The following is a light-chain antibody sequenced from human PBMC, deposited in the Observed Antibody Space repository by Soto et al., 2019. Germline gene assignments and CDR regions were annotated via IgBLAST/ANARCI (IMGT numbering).Light chain of an antibody. Sequence: EIVLTQSPGTLSLSPGEGTTLYCRASQSVKSTYLAWYQQKPGQAPRLLIYDASNRATGIPDRFSGSGSGADFTLTISRLEPEDFAVYYCQQYGTSPITFGQGTQLEIK. CDR1: QSVKSTY. CDR3: QQYGTSPIT. CDR2: DAS. V-gene: IGKV3-20*01. J-gene: IGKJ5*01.